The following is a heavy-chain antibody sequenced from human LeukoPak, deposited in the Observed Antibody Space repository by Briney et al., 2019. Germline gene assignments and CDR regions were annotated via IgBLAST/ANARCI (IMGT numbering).Heavy chain of an antibody. CDR3: AXXXXSSGWYRRYDAFDI. CDR2: INHSGST. Sequence: PSETLSLTCAVYGGSFSGYYWSWIRQPPGKGLEWIGEINHSGSTNYNPSLKSRVTISVDTSKNQFSLKLSSVTAADTAVYYCAXXXXSSGWYRRYDAFDIWGQGTMVTVSS. D-gene: IGHD6-19*01. V-gene: IGHV4-34*01. CDR1: GGSFSGYY. J-gene: IGHJ3*02.